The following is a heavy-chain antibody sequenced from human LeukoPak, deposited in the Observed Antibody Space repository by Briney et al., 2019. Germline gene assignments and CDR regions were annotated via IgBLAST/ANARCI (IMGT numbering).Heavy chain of an antibody. V-gene: IGHV3-21*01. CDR3: ARLRRTSDSGGYYYYYDY. Sequence: CLRLSRAASVLTLSSYSFNWVRDAPRKGREWGSYVLMVRSYIYYAVSVEGLFTLSRGNAKNSLYLQMDSLRVEDTAVYYCARLRRTSDSGGYYYYYDYWGPGTLVT. CDR1: VLTLSSYS. CDR2: VLMVRSYI. D-gene: IGHD3-22*01. J-gene: IGHJ4*02.